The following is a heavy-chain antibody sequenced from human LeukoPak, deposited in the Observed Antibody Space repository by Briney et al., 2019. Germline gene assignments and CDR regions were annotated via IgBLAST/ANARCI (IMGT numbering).Heavy chain of an antibody. J-gene: IGHJ4*02. D-gene: IGHD6-6*01. CDR1: GGSFSGYY. V-gene: IGHV3-23*01. CDR2: ISASASGT. CDR3: AKGRRYSSSSDTFDY. Sequence: ETLSLTCAVYGGSFSGYYWSWVRQAPGKGLEWVSGISASASGTYYADSVKGRFTISRDNSKNTLYLQLNSLRAEDTALYYCAKGRRYSSSSDTFDYWGQGTLVTVSS.